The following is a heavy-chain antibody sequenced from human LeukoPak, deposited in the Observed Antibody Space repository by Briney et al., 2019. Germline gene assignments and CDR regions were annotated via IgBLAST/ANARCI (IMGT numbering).Heavy chain of an antibody. D-gene: IGHD3-10*01. CDR1: GFTFSSYS. J-gene: IGHJ4*02. V-gene: IGHV4-34*01. CDR2: INHSGST. Sequence: GSLRLSCAASGFTFSSYSMNWVRQPPGKGLEWIGEINHSGSTNYNPSLKSRVTISVDTSKNQFSLRLSSVTAADTAVYYCARGSLWFGEFLGYWGQGTLVTVSS. CDR3: ARGSLWFGEFLGY.